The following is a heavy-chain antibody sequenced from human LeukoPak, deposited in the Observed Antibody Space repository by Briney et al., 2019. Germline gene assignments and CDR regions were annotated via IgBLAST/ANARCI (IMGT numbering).Heavy chain of an antibody. Sequence: PSETLSLACAVYGGSLSGYYWTWIRQTPGKGLEWIGEINYSGNTNYNRSLKSRVTISADTSKNQFSLRLSSVTAADTAVYYCARRGTAYCRGGNCYSDKYFDYWGQGTQVTVSS. V-gene: IGHV4-34*01. CDR2: INYSGNT. CDR1: GGSLSGYY. D-gene: IGHD2-15*01. J-gene: IGHJ4*02. CDR3: ARRGTAYCRGGNCYSDKYFDY.